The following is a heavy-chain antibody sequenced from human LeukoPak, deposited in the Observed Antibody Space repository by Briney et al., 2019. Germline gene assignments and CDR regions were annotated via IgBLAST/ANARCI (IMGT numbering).Heavy chain of an antibody. CDR2: IIPIFGTA. D-gene: IGHD3-22*01. CDR1: GGTFSSYA. J-gene: IGHJ3*02. V-gene: IGHV1-69*05. Sequence: SVKVSCKASGGTFSSYAISWVRQAPGQGLEWMGRIIPIFGTANYAQKLQGRVTITTDESTSTAYMELSSLRSEDTAVYYCASRRTHDSSGYTSEDAFDIWGQGTMVTVSS. CDR3: ASRRTHDSSGYTSEDAFDI.